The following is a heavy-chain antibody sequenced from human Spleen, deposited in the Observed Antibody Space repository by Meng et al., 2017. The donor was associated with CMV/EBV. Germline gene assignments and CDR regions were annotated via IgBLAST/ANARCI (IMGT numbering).Heavy chain of an antibody. J-gene: IGHJ3*02. D-gene: IGHD6-6*01. CDR2: ISWNSGST. V-gene: IGHV3-23*01. Sequence: GESLKISCAASGFTFDDYAMHWVRQAPGKGLEWVSGISWNSGSTYYADSVKGRFTISRDNSKNTLYLQMDSLRAEDTAVYYCVSRPPFDIWGQGTMVTVSS. CDR3: VSRPPFDI. CDR1: GFTFDDYA.